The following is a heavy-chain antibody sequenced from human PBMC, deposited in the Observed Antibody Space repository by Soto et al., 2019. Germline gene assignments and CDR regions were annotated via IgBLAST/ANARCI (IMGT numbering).Heavy chain of an antibody. CDR2: ITVSGGGT. D-gene: IGHD4-4*01. J-gene: IGHJ4*02. Sequence: PGGSLRLSCAASGFTFSSYAMSWVRQAPGKGLEWVSSITVSGGGTYYADSVKGRFTITRNNSYDTLSLQMNSLRADDTAVYYCARDVKPTVSPRHYWGQGTLVTVPS. CDR3: ARDVKPTVSPRHY. CDR1: GFTFSSYA. V-gene: IGHV3-23*01.